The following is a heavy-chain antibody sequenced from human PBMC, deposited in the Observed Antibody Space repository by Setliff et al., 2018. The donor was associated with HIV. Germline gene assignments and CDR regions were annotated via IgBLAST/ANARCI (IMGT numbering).Heavy chain of an antibody. J-gene: IGHJ6*03. Sequence: PSETLSLTCTVSGGSISSGGYYWSWIRQHPGKGLEWIGYISYSGSTYYNPSLKSLGTISVDTSKNQFSLKLSSVTAADTAVYYCARARGGCSGGSCPAHHYYYYMDVWGKGTTVTVSS. CDR1: GGSISSGGYY. V-gene: IGHV4-31*01. CDR2: ISYSGST. CDR3: ARARGGCSGGSCPAHHYYYYMDV. D-gene: IGHD2-15*01.